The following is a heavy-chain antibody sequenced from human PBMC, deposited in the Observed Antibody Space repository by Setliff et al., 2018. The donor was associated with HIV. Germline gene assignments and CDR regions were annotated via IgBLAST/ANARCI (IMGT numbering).Heavy chain of an antibody. CDR1: GASIRGHY. V-gene: IGHV4-59*08. D-gene: IGHD3-22*01. CDR3: ARSLVPSGYYYGRHAFDI. CDR2: IYYSGNT. Sequence: SETLSLTCSVSGASIRGHYWSWIRQSPGKGLEWSGNIYYSGNTNYNPSFKSRVTISVDTSKNQFALRVSSVTAADTAVYYCARSLVPSGYYYGRHAFDIWGQGTKVTVSS. J-gene: IGHJ3*02.